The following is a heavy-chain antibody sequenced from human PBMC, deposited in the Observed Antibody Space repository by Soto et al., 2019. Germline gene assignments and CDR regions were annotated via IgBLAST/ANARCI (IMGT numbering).Heavy chain of an antibody. D-gene: IGHD2-2*01. J-gene: IGHJ6*02. V-gene: IGHV5-51*01. CDR2: IYPGDSDT. Sequence: GESLKISCKGSGYSFTSYWIGWVRQMPGKGLEWMGIIYPGDSDTRYSPSFQGQVTISADKSISTAYLQWSSLKASDTAMYYCARHPRYCTTTSCYYYYGMDVWGQGTTVTVSS. CDR1: GYSFTSYW. CDR3: ARHPRYCTTTSCYYYYGMDV.